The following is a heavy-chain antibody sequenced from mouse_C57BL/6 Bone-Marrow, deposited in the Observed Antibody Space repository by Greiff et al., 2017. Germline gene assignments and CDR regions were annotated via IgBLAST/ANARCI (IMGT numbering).Heavy chain of an antibody. CDR3: ARLGHWYFDV. CDR1: GFTFSSYA. J-gene: IGHJ1*03. Sequence: EVQLVESGGGLVKPGGSLKLSCAASGFTFSSYAMSWVRQTPEKRLEWVATISDGGSYTYYPDNVKSRFTISRDNAKNNLYLQMSHLKSEDTAMYYCARLGHWYFDVWGTGTTVTVSS. CDR2: ISDGGSYT. V-gene: IGHV5-4*01. D-gene: IGHD4-1*01.